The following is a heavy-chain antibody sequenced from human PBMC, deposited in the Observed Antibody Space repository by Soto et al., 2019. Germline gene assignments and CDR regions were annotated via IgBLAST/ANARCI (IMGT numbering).Heavy chain of an antibody. D-gene: IGHD2-8*01. J-gene: IGHJ6*02. CDR2: INAGNGNT. V-gene: IGHV1-3*01. Sequence: QVQLVQSGAEVKKPGASVKVSCKASGYTFTSYAMHWARQAPGQRLEWMGWINAGNGNTKYSQKFQGRVTITRDTXXSTAYMELSSLRSEDTAVYYCARDKGLLVLYGMDVWGQGTTVTVSS. CDR3: ARDKGLLVLYGMDV. CDR1: GYTFTSYA.